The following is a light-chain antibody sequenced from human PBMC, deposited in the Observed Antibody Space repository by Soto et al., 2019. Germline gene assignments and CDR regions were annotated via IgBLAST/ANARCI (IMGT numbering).Light chain of an antibody. CDR3: QSYDSSLNAVYV. CDR1: SSNIGAGYD. Sequence: QSVLTQPPSVSGAPGQRVTISCTGSSSNIGAGYDVHWYQQLPGTAPKLLIYGNSNRPSGVPDRFSGSKSGTSASLAITGLQAEDEADYYCQSYDSSLNAVYVFGTGTKLTVL. V-gene: IGLV1-40*01. CDR2: GNS. J-gene: IGLJ1*01.